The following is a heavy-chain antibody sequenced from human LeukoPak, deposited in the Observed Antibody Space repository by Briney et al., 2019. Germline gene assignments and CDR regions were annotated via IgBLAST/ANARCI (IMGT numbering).Heavy chain of an antibody. Sequence: PGGSLRLSCAASGFTFSSYAMHWVRQAPGKGLEWVALISDDGSNKYYAVSVKGRFTISRDNSKNTLYLQMNSLRAEDTAVYYCARDTAMVVDYWGQGTLVTVSS. J-gene: IGHJ4*02. CDR3: ARDTAMVVDY. CDR2: ISDDGSNK. D-gene: IGHD5-18*01. CDR1: GFTFSSYA. V-gene: IGHV3-30*04.